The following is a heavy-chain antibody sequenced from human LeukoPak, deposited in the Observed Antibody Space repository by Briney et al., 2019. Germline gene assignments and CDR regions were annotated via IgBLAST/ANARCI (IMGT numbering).Heavy chain of an antibody. Sequence: SVKVSCKASGGTFSSYAISWVRQAPGQGLEWMGGIIPIFGTANYAQKFQGRVTITTDESTSTAYMELSSLRSEDTAVYFCASLGHFYYADVLDVWGKGTTVTVSS. J-gene: IGHJ6*04. D-gene: IGHD3-22*01. CDR3: ASLGHFYYADVLDV. V-gene: IGHV1-69*05. CDR2: IIPIFGTA. CDR1: GGTFSSYA.